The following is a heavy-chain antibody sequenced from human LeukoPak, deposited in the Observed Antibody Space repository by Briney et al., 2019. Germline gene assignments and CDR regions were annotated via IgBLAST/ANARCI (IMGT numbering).Heavy chain of an antibody. CDR3: ARVTILNWFDP. Sequence: PGGSLRLSCAASGFTFSSYAMNWVRQAPGKGLEWVSVIYSGGSTYYADSVKGRFTISRDNSKNTLYLQMNSLRAEDTAVYYCARVTILNWFDPWGQGTLVTVSS. V-gene: IGHV3-53*01. CDR1: GFTFSSYA. CDR2: IYSGGST. D-gene: IGHD3-3*01. J-gene: IGHJ5*02.